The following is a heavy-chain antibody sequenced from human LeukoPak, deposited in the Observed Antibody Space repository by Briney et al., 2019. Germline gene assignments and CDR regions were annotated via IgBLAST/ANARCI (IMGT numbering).Heavy chain of an antibody. CDR1: GFTFSNAW. J-gene: IGHJ3*02. CDR2: IKSKTDGGTT. Sequence: GGSLRLSCAASGFTFSNAWMSWVRQAPGKRLEWVGRIKSKTDGGTTDYAAPVKGRFTISRDDSKNTLYLQMNSLKTEDTAVYYCTTDYYYDSSGYYHDAFDIWGQGTMVTVSS. D-gene: IGHD3-22*01. CDR3: TTDYYYDSSGYYHDAFDI. V-gene: IGHV3-15*01.